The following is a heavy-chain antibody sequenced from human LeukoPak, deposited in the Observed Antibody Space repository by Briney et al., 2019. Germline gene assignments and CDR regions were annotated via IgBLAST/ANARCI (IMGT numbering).Heavy chain of an antibody. D-gene: IGHD3-3*01. V-gene: IGHV3-20*04. Sequence: GGSLRLSCAASGLTFDDYGMSWVRQAPGKGLEWVSAIKWNGGSTGYADSVKGRFTISRDNAKNSLYLQMNSLRAEDTAVYYCARMGITIFGVVINYYYYMDVWGKGTTVTVSS. CDR3: ARMGITIFGVVINYYYYMDV. J-gene: IGHJ6*03. CDR1: GLTFDDYG. CDR2: IKWNGGST.